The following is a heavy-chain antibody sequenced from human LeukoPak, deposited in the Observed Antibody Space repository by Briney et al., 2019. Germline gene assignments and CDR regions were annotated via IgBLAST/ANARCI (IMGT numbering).Heavy chain of an antibody. V-gene: IGHV4-59*08. Sequence: SETLSLTCTVSGGSISSYYWSWIRQPPGKGLEWIGYIYYSGSTNYNPSLKSRVTISLDTSKNQFSLKLSSVTAADTAVYYCARVGAPGGYCSGGSCVEYYFDYWGQGTLVTVSS. D-gene: IGHD2-15*01. CDR3: ARVGAPGGYCSGGSCVEYYFDY. J-gene: IGHJ4*02. CDR1: GGSISSYY. CDR2: IYYSGST.